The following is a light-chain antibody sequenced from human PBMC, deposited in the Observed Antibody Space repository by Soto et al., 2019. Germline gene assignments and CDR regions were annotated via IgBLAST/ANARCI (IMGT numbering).Light chain of an antibody. Sequence: TQSPAALPVSPGERATLSCRGSQSIYSNLACFCQRPGQSPRRLIYGTSTRPTAIPARFRGSGSGTEFTLTISSLQPEDFAVYYCQQYNSWPQTFGQGTKVDIK. CDR3: QQYNSWPQT. CDR1: QSIYSN. J-gene: IGKJ1*01. CDR2: GTS. V-gene: IGKV3-15*01.